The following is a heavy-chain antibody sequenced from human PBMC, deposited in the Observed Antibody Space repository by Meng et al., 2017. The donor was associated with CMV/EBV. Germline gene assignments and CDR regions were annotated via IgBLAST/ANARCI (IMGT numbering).Heavy chain of an antibody. V-gene: IGHV4-4*07. D-gene: IGHD3-22*01. CDR2: IYTSGST. CDR1: GGSISSYY. J-gene: IGHJ4*02. CDR3: ARGGLYYYDSSGHFDY. Sequence: GLGLVTPSDSLSLTCTVSGGSISSYYGSWIRQPAGKGLEWIGRIYTSGSTNYNPSLKSRVTMSVDTSKNQFSLKLSSVTAADTAVYYCARGGLYYYDSSGHFDYWGQGTLVTVSS.